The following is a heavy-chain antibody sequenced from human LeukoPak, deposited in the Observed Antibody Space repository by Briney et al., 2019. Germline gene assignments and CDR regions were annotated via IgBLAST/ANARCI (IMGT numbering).Heavy chain of an antibody. V-gene: IGHV1-2*02. J-gene: IGHJ4*02. D-gene: IGHD3-9*01. CDR2: INPNSGGT. CDR1: GYTFTDYY. CDR3: VRSPDILTGENFGS. Sequence: ASLKVSCKASGYTFTDYYVHWVRQAPGQGLEWMGWINPNSGGTNYAQKFYARVTMTRDTSISTAYMELSRLRSDDTAVFYCVRSPDILTGENFGSWGQGTLVTVSS.